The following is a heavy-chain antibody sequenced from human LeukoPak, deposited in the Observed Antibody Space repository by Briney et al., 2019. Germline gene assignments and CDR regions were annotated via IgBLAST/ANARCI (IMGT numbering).Heavy chain of an antibody. CDR1: GYTFTSYD. J-gene: IGHJ5*02. V-gene: IGHV1-8*03. CDR2: MNPNSGNT. D-gene: IGHD3-3*01. CDR3: ARRYTITIFGVVIRGGWFDP. Sequence: ASVKVSCKASGYTFTSYDINWVRQATGQGLEWMGWMNPNSGNTGYAQKFQGRVTITRNTSISTAYMELSRLRSEDTAVYYCARRYTITIFGVVIRGGWFDPWGQGTLVTVSS.